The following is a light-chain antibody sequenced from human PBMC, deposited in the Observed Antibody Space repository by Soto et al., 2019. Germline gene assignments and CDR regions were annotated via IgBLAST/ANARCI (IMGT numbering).Light chain of an antibody. CDR3: FSYXXXXAPYV. J-gene: IGLJ1*01. CDR1: TSDVCGYND. V-gene: IGLV2-14*01. CDR2: EVS. Sequence: QSALTQPASVSGSPGQSITISCTGTTSDVCGYNDVSWYQQHPGKAPKLMIYEVSNRPSGVSNRFSGSKSGNTASLTISGLQAEDEAAYYCFSYXXXXAPYVFGTGTKVTVL.